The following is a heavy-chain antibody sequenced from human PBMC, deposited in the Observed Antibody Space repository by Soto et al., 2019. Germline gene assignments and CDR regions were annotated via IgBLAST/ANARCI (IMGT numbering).Heavy chain of an antibody. CDR3: AIGGVRSSGAGYNCFDP. J-gene: IGHJ5*02. CDR2: IYSGGST. V-gene: IGHV3-53*02. CDR1: GFTVSSNY. Sequence: EVQLVETGGGLIQPGGSLRLSCAASGFTVSSNYMSWVRQAPGKGLEWVSVIYSGGSTYYEDSGKGRFTISRDNSKNTLYVHMHGLGAEDRAVDYCAIGGVRSSGAGYNCFDPWGQGTLVTVGS. D-gene: IGHD6-13*01.